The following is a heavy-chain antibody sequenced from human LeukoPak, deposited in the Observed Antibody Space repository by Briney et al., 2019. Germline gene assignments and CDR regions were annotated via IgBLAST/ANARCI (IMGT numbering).Heavy chain of an antibody. Sequence: SETLSLTCTVSGGSVSSGSYYWSWIRQPPGKGLEWIGYIYYSGSTNYNPSLKSRVTISVDTSKNQFSLKLSSVTAADTAVYYCARQSLDIVVVVAAWIDYWGQGTLVTVSS. J-gene: IGHJ4*02. CDR2: IYYSGST. V-gene: IGHV4-61*01. D-gene: IGHD2-15*01. CDR3: ARQSLDIVVVVAAWIDY. CDR1: GGSVSSGSYY.